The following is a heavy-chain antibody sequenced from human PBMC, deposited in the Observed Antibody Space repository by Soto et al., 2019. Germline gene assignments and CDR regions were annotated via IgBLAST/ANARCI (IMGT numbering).Heavy chain of an antibody. CDR3: AKGYYDILTGYNPLDY. V-gene: IGHV3-30*18. Sequence: GGSLRLSCAASGFTFSSYGLHWVRQAPGKGLEWVAVISHDETNKYYADSVKGRFTISRDNSKNTLYLQMNSLRAEDTAVYYCAKGYYDILTGYNPLDYWGQGTLVTVSS. J-gene: IGHJ4*02. D-gene: IGHD3-9*01. CDR2: ISHDETNK. CDR1: GFTFSSYG.